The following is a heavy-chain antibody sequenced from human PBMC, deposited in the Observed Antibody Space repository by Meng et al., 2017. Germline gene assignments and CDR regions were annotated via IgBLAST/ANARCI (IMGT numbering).Heavy chain of an antibody. D-gene: IGHD3-9*01. CDR1: GYTFTGYY. J-gene: IGHJ4*02. CDR3: ARGAITNYDILTGYPDY. Sequence: QLQLVHAGDDVKKHVASRKFFCKASGYTFTGYYMHWVRQAPGQGLEWRGRINPNSGGTNYAQNFQGRVTMTSDTSISTAYMELSRLRSDDTAVYYCARGAITNYDILTGYPDYWGQGTLVTVSS. V-gene: IGHV1-2*06. CDR2: INPNSGGT.